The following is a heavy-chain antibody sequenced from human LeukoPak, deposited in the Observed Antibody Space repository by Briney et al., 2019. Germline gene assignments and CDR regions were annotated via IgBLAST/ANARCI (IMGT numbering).Heavy chain of an antibody. CDR1: GGSISSYY. J-gene: IGHJ1*01. D-gene: IGHD2-15*01. V-gene: IGHV4-59*01. Sequence: SETLSLTCTVSGGSISSYYWSWIRQPPGKGLEWIGYIYYSGSTNYNPSLKSRVTISVDTSKNQFSLKLSSVTAADTAVYYCARGTVVAATRPEYFQHWGQGTLVTVSS. CDR3: ARGTVVAATRPEYFQH. CDR2: IYYSGST.